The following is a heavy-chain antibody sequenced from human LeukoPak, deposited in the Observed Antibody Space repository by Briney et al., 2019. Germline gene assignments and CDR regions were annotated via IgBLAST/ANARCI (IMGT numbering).Heavy chain of an antibody. V-gene: IGHV1-8*01. CDR1: GYTFTSYD. J-gene: IGHJ4*02. CDR3: ARDSIAVAGGDY. D-gene: IGHD6-19*01. CDR2: MNPNSGNT. Sequence: ASVKVSCKASGYTFTSYDINWVRQATEQGLEWMGWMNPNSGNTGYAQKFQGRVTMTRNTSISTAYMALSSLRSEDTAVYYCARDSIAVAGGDYWGQGTLVTVSS.